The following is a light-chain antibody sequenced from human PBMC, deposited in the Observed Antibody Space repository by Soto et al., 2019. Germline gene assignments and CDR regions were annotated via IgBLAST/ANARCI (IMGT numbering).Light chain of an antibody. CDR1: TSDVGGYEY. CDR2: EVT. J-gene: IGLJ1*01. Sequence: QSALTQPASVSGSPGQSITISCTGTTSDVGGYEYVSWYQQHPGKAPKLRIYEVTTRPSGVYSRFSGSKSGTTASLTISGLQAEDEADYYSSSYTSSSPYVVGSGTKLTGL. V-gene: IGLV2-14*01. CDR3: SSYTSSSPYV.